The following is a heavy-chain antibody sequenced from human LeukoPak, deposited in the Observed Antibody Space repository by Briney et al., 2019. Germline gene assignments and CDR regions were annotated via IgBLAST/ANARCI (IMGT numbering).Heavy chain of an antibody. Sequence: GPLRLSCAASGFTFSNAWMSWVRQPPGKGLEWIGEINHSGSTNYNPSLKSRVTISVGTSKNQFSLKLSSVTAADTAVYYCARDGRVEGIPSGWFDPWGQGTLVTVSS. CDR3: ARDGRVEGIPSGWFDP. J-gene: IGHJ5*02. CDR1: GFTFSNAW. CDR2: INHSGST. D-gene: IGHD2-15*01. V-gene: IGHV4-34*01.